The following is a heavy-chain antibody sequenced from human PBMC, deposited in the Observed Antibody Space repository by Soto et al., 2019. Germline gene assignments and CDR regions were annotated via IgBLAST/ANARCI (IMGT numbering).Heavy chain of an antibody. D-gene: IGHD3-10*01. CDR2: IWYDGSNK. CDR3: ERDRGHGWFDP. J-gene: IGHJ5*02. V-gene: IGHV3-33*01. Sequence: GGSLRLSCAASGFTFSSYGMHWVRQAPGKGLEWVAVIWYDGSNKYYADSVKGRFTISRDNSKNTLYLQMNSLRAEDTAVYYCERDRGHGWFDPWGQGTLVTVSS. CDR1: GFTFSSYG.